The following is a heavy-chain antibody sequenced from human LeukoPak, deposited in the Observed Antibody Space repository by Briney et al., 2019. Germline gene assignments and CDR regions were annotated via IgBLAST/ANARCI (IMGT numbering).Heavy chain of an antibody. Sequence: GASVKVSCKASGDTFSSYAISWVRQAPGQGLEWMGGIIPIFGTANYAQKFQGRVTITADESTSTAHMELSSLRSQDTAVYYCARGSSGWYYFDYWGQGTLVTVSS. D-gene: IGHD6-19*01. CDR2: IIPIFGTA. CDR1: GDTFSSYA. CDR3: ARGSSGWYYFDY. V-gene: IGHV1-69*13. J-gene: IGHJ4*02.